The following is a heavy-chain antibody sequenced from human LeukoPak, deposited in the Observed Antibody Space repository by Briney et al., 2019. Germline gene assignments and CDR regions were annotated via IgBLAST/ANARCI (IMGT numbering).Heavy chain of an antibody. CDR1: GYSFTSYW. CDR3: ARLDKAAAPDY. Sequence: GESLKISCKGSGYSFTSYWIGWVRQMPGKGLEWMGIIYPGDSDTRYNPSFQGQVTISADKSISTAYLQWGSLKASDTAMYYCARLDKAAAPDYWGQGTLVTVSS. J-gene: IGHJ4*02. CDR2: IYPGDSDT. D-gene: IGHD6-25*01. V-gene: IGHV5-51*01.